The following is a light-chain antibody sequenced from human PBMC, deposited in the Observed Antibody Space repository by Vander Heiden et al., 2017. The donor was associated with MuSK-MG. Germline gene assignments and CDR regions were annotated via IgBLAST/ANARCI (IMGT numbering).Light chain of an antibody. CDR2: RDS. CDR1: NIGSKN. CDR3: QVWDSSVV. J-gene: IGLJ2*01. V-gene: IGLV3-9*01. Sequence: SYELTQPLSVSVALGQTARITCGGNNIGSKNVHRYQQKPGQALVLVIYRDSNRPSGIPERFSGSNSGNTATLTISRAQAGDEADYYCQVWDSSVVFGGGTKLTVL.